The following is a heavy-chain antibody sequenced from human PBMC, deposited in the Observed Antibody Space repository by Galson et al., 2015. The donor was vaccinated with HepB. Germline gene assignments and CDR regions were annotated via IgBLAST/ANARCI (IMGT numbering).Heavy chain of an antibody. CDR2: ISYDGSNK. J-gene: IGHJ3*02. V-gene: IGHV3-30*03. Sequence: SLRLSCAASGFTFSSYGMHWVRQAPGKGLEWVAVISYDGSNKYYADSVKGRFTISRDNSKNTLYLQMNSLRAEDTAVYYCARVAQDDAFDIWGQGTMVTVSS. CDR1: GFTFSSYG. CDR3: ARVAQDDAFDI.